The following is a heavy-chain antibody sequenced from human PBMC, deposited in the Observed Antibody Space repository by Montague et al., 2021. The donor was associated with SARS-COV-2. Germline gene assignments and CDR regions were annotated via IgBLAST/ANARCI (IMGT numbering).Heavy chain of an antibody. CDR2: IYSSGST. V-gene: IGHV4-4*07. D-gene: IGHD2-15*01. Sequence: SETLSLTCTVSGGSISNYYWSWIRQPAGKGLEWIGRIYSSGSTNYNPSLKSRISMSVYTSKNQFSLKLSSVTAADTAIYYCARDYSHCSGGSCVFDYWGQGTLVTVSS. CDR3: ARDYSHCSGGSCVFDY. CDR1: GGSISNYY. J-gene: IGHJ4*02.